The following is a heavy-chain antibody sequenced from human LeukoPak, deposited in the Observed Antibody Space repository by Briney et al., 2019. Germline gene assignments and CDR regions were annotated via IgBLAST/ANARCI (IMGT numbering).Heavy chain of an antibody. CDR2: IYYSGST. J-gene: IGHJ4*02. V-gene: IGHV4-30-4*01. CDR1: GGSISSGDSY. CDR3: ARHNNYDYIWGSYRPTGGFDY. Sequence: SETLSLTCTVSGGSISSGDSYWTWIRQPPGKGLEWIGNIYYSGSTDHNPSLKSRVIISVDTSKNQFSLKLSSVTAADTALYYRARHNNYDYIWGSYRPTGGFDYWGQGTLVTVSS. D-gene: IGHD3-16*02.